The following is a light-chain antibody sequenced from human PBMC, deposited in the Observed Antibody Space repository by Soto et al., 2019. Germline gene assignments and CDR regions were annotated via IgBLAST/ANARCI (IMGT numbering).Light chain of an antibody. J-gene: IGKJ4*01. CDR1: QSVLYSSNKKNY. V-gene: IGKV4-1*01. CDR3: QQYYNTPLT. CDR2: WAS. Sequence: DIVMTQSPDSLAVSLGERATINCKSSQSVLYSSNKKNYLAWYQHKPGQPPKLLIYWASTRESGVPDRFSGSGSGTDFTLTISSLQAEDVAIYYCQQYYNTPLTFGGGTKVDIK.